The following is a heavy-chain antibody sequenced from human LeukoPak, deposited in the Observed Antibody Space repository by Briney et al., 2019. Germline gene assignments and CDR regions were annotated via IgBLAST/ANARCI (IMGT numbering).Heavy chain of an antibody. CDR2: ITGDGSSS. J-gene: IGHJ5*02. Sequence: GGSLILSCAASGFSFSRNWMHWVRQAPGKGLVWISHITGDGSSSSYVESVKGRFTISRDNARDTVYLQMNSLRAEDTAVYYCARGGNGCFDLWGQGTLVTVSS. D-gene: IGHD3-16*01. CDR1: GFSFSRNW. V-gene: IGHV3-74*01. CDR3: ARGGNGCFDL.